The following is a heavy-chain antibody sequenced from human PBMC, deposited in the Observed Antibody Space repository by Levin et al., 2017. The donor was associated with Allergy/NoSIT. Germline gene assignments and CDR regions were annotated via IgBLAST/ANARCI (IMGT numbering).Heavy chain of an antibody. CDR1: GFTFSSYA. D-gene: IGHD3-22*01. CDR3: AKGTYYYDRRGYLTSG. Sequence: GGSLRLSCAASGFTFSSYAMSWVRQAPGKGLEWVSAISDSGGSTYYADSVKGRFTISRDNSKNTLYLQMNSLRAEDTAVYYCAKGTYYYDRRGYLTSGWGQGTMVTVSS. V-gene: IGHV3-23*01. J-gene: IGHJ3*01. CDR2: ISDSGGST.